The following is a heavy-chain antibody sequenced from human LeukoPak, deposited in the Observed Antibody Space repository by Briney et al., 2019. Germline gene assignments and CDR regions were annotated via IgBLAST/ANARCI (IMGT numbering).Heavy chain of an antibody. Sequence: PGGSLRLSCAVSGITLSNYGMSWVRQAPGKGLEWVAGISDSGGATNYADSVKGRFTISRDNRKNTLYLQMNSLRAGDTAVYFCAKRGVVIRVILVGFHKQAYYFDSWGQGALVAVSS. CDR1: GITLSNYG. D-gene: IGHD3-22*01. J-gene: IGHJ4*02. CDR3: AKRGVVIRVILVGFHKQAYYFDS. V-gene: IGHV3-23*01. CDR2: ISDSGGAT.